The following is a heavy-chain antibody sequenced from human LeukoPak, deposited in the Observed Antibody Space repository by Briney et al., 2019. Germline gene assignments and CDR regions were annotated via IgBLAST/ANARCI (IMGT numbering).Heavy chain of an antibody. D-gene: IGHD5-12*01. CDR2: INPNSGGT. CDR1: GYTFTGYY. J-gene: IGHJ4*02. Sequence: GASVKVSCKASGYTFTGYYMHWVRQAPGQGLEWMGRINPNSGGTNYAQKFQGRVTMTRDTSISTAYMEVSRLRSDDTAVYYCASVRDGLRLSTPFDYWGQGTLVTVSS. CDR3: ASVRDGLRLSTPFDY. V-gene: IGHV1-2*06.